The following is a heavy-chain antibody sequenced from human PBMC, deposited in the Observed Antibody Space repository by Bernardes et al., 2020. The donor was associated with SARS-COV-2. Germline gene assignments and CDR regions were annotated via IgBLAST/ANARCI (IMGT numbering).Heavy chain of an antibody. CDR3: ARDSIAAAGYYYYYGMDV. J-gene: IGHJ6*02. D-gene: IGHD6-13*01. Sequence: GGSLRLSCAASGFTFSSYWMSWVRQAPGKGLEWVANIKQDGSEKYYVDSVKGRFTISRDNAKNSLYLQMNSLTAEDTAVYYCARDSIAAAGYYYYYGMDVWGQGTTVTVSS. V-gene: IGHV3-7*01. CDR1: GFTFSSYW. CDR2: IKQDGSEK.